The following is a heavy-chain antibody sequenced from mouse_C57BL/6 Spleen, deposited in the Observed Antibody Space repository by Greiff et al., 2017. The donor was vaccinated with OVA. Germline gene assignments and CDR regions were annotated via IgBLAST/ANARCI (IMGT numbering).Heavy chain of an antibody. CDR3: ARKGTVVAKDFDY. Sequence: EVQLQQSGPELVKPGASVKISCKASGYTFTDYYMNWVKQSHGKSLEWIGDINPNNGGTSYNQKFKGKATLTVDKSSSTAYMELRSLTSEDSAVYYCARKGTVVAKDFDYWGQGTTLTVSS. CDR1: GYTFTDYY. D-gene: IGHD1-1*01. V-gene: IGHV1-26*01. J-gene: IGHJ2*01. CDR2: INPNNGGT.